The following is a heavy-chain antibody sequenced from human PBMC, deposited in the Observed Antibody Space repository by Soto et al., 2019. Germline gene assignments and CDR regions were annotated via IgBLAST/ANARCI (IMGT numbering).Heavy chain of an antibody. CDR1: GYTFTSYD. Sequence: ASVKVSCKASGYTFTSYDINWVRQATGQGLEWMGWMNPNSGKTGYAQKFQGRVTMTRNTSISTAYMELSSLRSEDTAVYYCAREYQLLHDAFDIWGQGTMVTVSS. V-gene: IGHV1-8*01. CDR2: MNPNSGKT. CDR3: AREYQLLHDAFDI. J-gene: IGHJ3*02. D-gene: IGHD2-2*01.